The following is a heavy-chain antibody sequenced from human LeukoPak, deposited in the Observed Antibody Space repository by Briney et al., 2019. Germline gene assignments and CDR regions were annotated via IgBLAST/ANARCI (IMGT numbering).Heavy chain of an antibody. CDR3: ARDPYSGSFIDY. CDR2: ISYDGSNK. Sequence: PGGSLRLSCAASGFTFSSYAMHWVRQAPGKGLGWVAVISYDGSNKYYADSVKGRFTISRDNSKNTLYLQMNSLRAEDTAVYYCARDPYSGSFIDYWGQGTLVTVSS. J-gene: IGHJ4*02. D-gene: IGHD1-26*01. V-gene: IGHV3-30-3*01. CDR1: GFTFSSYA.